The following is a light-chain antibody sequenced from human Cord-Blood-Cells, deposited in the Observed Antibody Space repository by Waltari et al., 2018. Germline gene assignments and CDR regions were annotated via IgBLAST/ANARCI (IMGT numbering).Light chain of an antibody. CDR1: SSDVGSYNL. Sequence: QSALTQPASVSGSPGPSLTISCTGTSSDVGSYNLVSWYQQHPGKAPNLMIYEGSKRPSGVSNRFSGSKSGNTASLTISGLQAEDEADYYCCSYAGSSTLFGGGTKLTVL. V-gene: IGLV2-23*01. CDR2: EGS. CDR3: CSYAGSSTL. J-gene: IGLJ2*01.